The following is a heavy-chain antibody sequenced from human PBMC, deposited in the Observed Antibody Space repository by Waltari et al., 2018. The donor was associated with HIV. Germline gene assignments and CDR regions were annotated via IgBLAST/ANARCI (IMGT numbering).Heavy chain of an antibody. CDR1: GFRLATYG. Sequence: RSLRLSCAASGFRLATYGMHWVRQAPGKGLEWLAVISFDAKTTYYADSVRGRFIISRDNSMNRVYLQMNSLRVEDSAVYYCAKGATAAAVEDLWGQGALVTVSS. CDR3: AKGATAAAVEDL. V-gene: IGHV3-30*18. J-gene: IGHJ5*02. D-gene: IGHD6-25*01. CDR2: ISFDAKTT.